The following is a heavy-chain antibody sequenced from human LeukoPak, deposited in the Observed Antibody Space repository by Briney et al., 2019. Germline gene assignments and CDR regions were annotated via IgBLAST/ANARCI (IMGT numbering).Heavy chain of an antibody. D-gene: IGHD3-3*01. Sequence: PGGSLRLSCAASGFTFSGYSMNWVRQAPGKGLEWVAFIRYDGNDKYYADSVKGRFTISRDNSKNSLYLQINTLRPVDTAVYYCAKGEWLADSWGQGTLVTVSS. CDR1: GFTFSGYS. V-gene: IGHV3-30*02. J-gene: IGHJ4*02. CDR2: IRYDGNDK. CDR3: AKGEWLADS.